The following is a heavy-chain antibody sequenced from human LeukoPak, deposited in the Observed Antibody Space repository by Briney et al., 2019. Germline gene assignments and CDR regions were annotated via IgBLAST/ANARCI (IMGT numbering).Heavy chain of an antibody. CDR3: ARVTGGRYCSTTSCYMRGWFDP. CDR2: IIPVFGTS. J-gene: IGHJ5*02. D-gene: IGHD2-2*02. Sequence: GASVKVSCKASGGTFSSYAISWVRQAPGQGLEWMGGIIPVFGTSNYAQKFQGRVTITADESTRTAYMELSSLRSEDTAVYYCARVTGGRYCSTTSCYMRGWFDPWGQGTLVTVSS. V-gene: IGHV1-69*13. CDR1: GGTFSSYA.